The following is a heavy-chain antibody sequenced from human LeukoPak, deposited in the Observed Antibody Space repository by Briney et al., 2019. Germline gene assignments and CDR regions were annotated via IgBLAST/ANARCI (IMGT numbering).Heavy chain of an antibody. V-gene: IGHV3-33*01. CDR3: ARDMSSSWIFDY. CDR2: IWYDGSNE. D-gene: IGHD6-13*01. J-gene: IGHJ4*02. CDR1: GFTFSNFG. Sequence: GRSLRLSCAASGFTFSNFGMHWVRQAPGEGLEWVAVIWYDGSNENYEDSVKGRFTISRDNSKNTLYLQMNSLRAEDPAVYYCARDMSSSWIFDYWGQGALVTVSS.